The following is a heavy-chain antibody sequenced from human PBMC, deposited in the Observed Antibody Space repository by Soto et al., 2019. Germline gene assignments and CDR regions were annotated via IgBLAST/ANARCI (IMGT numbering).Heavy chain of an antibody. Sequence: EVQLVESGGGLVQPGGSLRLSCAASGFTVSSNYMSWVRQAPGKGLEWVSVIYSGGSTYYADSVKGRFTISRHNSKNTLYLQMNSLRAEDTAVYYCARDEVDSSGRQEYFQHWGQGTLVTVSS. CDR2: IYSGGST. J-gene: IGHJ1*01. V-gene: IGHV3-53*04. D-gene: IGHD3-22*01. CDR1: GFTVSSNY. CDR3: ARDEVDSSGRQEYFQH.